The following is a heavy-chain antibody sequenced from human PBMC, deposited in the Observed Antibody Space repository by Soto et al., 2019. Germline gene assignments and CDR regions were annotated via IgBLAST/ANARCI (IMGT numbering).Heavy chain of an antibody. Sequence: EVQLLESGGGLGQPGGSLRLSCTASGFTFRKYAMSWVRQAPGKGLEWISGISDSDDDTYYADSVRGRFTISRDHSKNTLYLQMNSLRGDDTAVYYCAKDGGVSARYFDTWGQGTLVTVSS. D-gene: IGHD2-8*01. CDR2: ISDSDDDT. V-gene: IGHV3-23*01. J-gene: IGHJ4*02. CDR1: GFTFRKYA. CDR3: AKDGGVSARYFDT.